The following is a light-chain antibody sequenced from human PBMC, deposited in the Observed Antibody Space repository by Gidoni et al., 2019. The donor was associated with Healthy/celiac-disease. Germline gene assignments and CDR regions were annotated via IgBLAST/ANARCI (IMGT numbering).Light chain of an antibody. CDR1: QSIMSW. CDR3: QQYNSYSGT. CDR2: KAS. Sequence: DIQMTQSPSTLSASVGDSVTITCRASQSIMSWLAWYQQKPGKDPKLLSYKASSLESGVPSRVSGSGSGTEFTLTISSLQPDDFATYYCQQYNSYSGTFGQGTKVEIK. J-gene: IGKJ1*01. V-gene: IGKV1-5*03.